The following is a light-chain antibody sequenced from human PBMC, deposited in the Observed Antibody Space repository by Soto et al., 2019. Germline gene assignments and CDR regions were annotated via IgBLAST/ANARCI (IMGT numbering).Light chain of an antibody. CDR1: SSDVGGYNY. V-gene: IGLV2-14*01. Sequence: QSALTQPASVSGSPGQSITISCTGTSSDVGGYNYVWYQQHPGKAPKLMIYDVSNRPSGVSNRFSGSKSGNTASLTISGLQAEDEADYYCSSYTSSSTYVFGTGTKVTVL. J-gene: IGLJ1*01. CDR3: SSYTSSSTYV. CDR2: DVS.